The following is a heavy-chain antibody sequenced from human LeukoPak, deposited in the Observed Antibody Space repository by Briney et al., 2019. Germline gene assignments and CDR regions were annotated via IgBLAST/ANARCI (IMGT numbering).Heavy chain of an antibody. J-gene: IGHJ3*02. D-gene: IGHD3-22*01. CDR1: GFTFDDYG. Sequence: GGSLRLSCAASGFTFDDYGMSWVRQAPGKGLEWVSGINWNGGSTGYADSVKGRFTISRDNAKNSLYLQMNSLRAEATALYYCARGKDYYDSSGYYNAFDIWGQGTMVTVSS. V-gene: IGHV3-20*04. CDR2: INWNGGST. CDR3: ARGKDYYDSSGYYNAFDI.